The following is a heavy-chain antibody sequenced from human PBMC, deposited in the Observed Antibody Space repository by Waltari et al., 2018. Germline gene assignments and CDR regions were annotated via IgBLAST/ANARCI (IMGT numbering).Heavy chain of an antibody. V-gene: IGHV3-23*01. D-gene: IGHD3-22*01. J-gene: IGHJ4*02. Sequence: EVQLLESGGGLVQPGGSLRLSCAASGFTFSSYAMSWVRQAPGKGLEWVSAISGSGCSTYYADSVKGRFTISRDNSKNTLYLQMNSLRAEDTAVYYCAKDPSYYDSSGYVDYWGQGTLVTVSS. CDR3: AKDPSYYDSSGYVDY. CDR1: GFTFSSYA. CDR2: ISGSGCST.